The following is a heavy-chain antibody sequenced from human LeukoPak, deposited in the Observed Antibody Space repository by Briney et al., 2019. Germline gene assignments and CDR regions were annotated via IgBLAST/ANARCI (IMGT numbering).Heavy chain of an antibody. V-gene: IGHV4-39*01. CDR3: ARLGQSSSWYHFEY. CDR2: IYYSGST. J-gene: IGHJ4*02. CDR1: AGSISSSSYY. D-gene: IGHD6-13*01. Sequence: SETLSLTCTVSAGSISSSSYYWGWIRQPPGKGLEWIGSIYYSGSTYYNPSLKSRVTISVDTSKNQFSLKLSSVTAADTAVYYCARLGQSSSWYHFEYWGQGTLVTVSS.